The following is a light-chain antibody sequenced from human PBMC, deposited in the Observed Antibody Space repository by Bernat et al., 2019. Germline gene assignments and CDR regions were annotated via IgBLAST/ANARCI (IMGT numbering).Light chain of an antibody. J-gene: IGLJ2*01. CDR1: SSDVGGYDY. Sequence: QSALTQPASVSGSPGQSITISCTGTSSDVGGYDYMSWYQQHPGKAPKFMIYGVSNRPSGVSNRFSGSKSGNTASLTISGLQAEDEADYYCSSKTSSGTLVVFGGGTKLTVL. V-gene: IGLV2-14*01. CDR3: SSKTSSGTLVV. CDR2: GVS.